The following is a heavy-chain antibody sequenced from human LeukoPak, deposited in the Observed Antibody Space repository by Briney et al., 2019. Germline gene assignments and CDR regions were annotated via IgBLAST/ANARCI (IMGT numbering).Heavy chain of an antibody. Sequence: GGSLRLSCAASGFSFNTYSMNRVRQAPGKELEWVSSFLTGGGTYYADSVKGRFTISRDDSKNTLYLQMNSLRAEDTAIYYCAKSYSGTYRSFDYWGQGTLVAVSS. CDR3: AKSYSGTYRSFDY. D-gene: IGHD1-26*01. V-gene: IGHV3-23*01. CDR1: GFSFNTYS. CDR2: FLTGGGT. J-gene: IGHJ4*02.